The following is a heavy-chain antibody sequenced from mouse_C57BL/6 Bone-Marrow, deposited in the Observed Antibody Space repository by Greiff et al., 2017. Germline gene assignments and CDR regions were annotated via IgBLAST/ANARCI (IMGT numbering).Heavy chain of an antibody. CDR1: GYSITSDY. J-gene: IGHJ1*03. CDR3: ARSLRLHPQPYCDVEG. Sequence: DVKLQESGPGLAKPSQTLSLTCSVTGYSITSDYWNWIRKFPGNKLEYMGYISYSGSTYYNTSLKSRISITPDTSKYQYYLQLNSVTTEDTSTCSCARSLRLHPQPYCDVEGRGTAITVTV. D-gene: IGHD2-13*01. V-gene: IGHV3-8*01. CDR2: ISYSGST.